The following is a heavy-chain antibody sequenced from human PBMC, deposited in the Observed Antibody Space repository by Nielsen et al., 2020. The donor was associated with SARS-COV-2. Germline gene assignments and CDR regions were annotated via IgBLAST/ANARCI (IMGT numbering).Heavy chain of an antibody. D-gene: IGHD6-19*01. CDR2: TDWDDDK. Sequence: SGPTLVKPTPTLTLTCTFSRISLSTSGMCVSWIRQPPGKALEWLALTDWDDDKYYSTSLKTRLTISKDTSKNQVVLTMTNMDPVDTATYYCARLYSSGRDGIDYWGQGTLVTVSS. J-gene: IGHJ4*02. CDR3: ARLYSSGRDGIDY. V-gene: IGHV2-70*01. CDR1: RISLSTSGMC.